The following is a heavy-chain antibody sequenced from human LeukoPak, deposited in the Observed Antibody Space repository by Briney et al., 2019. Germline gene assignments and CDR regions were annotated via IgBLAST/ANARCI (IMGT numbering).Heavy chain of an antibody. V-gene: IGHV1-18*01. J-gene: IGHJ4*02. D-gene: IGHD5-18*01. Sequence: GASVKVSCKASGYTFTSYGISWVRQAPGQGLEWMGWISAYNGNTNYAQKLQGRVTMSTDTSTNTAYMELRSLRSDDTAVYYCARSRGGYSYGYGENWGQGTLVTVSS. CDR1: GYTFTSYG. CDR2: ISAYNGNT. CDR3: ARSRGGYSYGYGEN.